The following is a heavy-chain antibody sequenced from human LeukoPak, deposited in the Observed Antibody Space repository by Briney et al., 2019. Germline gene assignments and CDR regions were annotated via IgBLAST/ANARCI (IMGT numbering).Heavy chain of an antibody. Sequence: SETLSLTCTVSGGSISSYYWSWIRQPPGKGLEWIGYIYYSGSTNYNPSLKSRVTISVDTSKNQFSLKLSSVTAAHTAVYYCAREVVFSSDVVIVWFDPWGQGTLVTVSS. CDR2: IYYSGST. CDR3: AREVVFSSDVVIVWFDP. CDR1: GGSISSYY. D-gene: IGHD6-13*01. V-gene: IGHV4-59*01. J-gene: IGHJ5*02.